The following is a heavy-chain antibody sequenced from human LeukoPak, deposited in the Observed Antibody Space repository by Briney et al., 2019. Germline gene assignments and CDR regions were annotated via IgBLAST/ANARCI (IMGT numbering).Heavy chain of an antibody. D-gene: IGHD3-16*02. CDR2: MLHNGDST. CDR1: GFSCSTYV. V-gene: IGHV3-23*01. CDR3: ARLSSFAFDI. J-gene: IGHJ3*02. Sequence: PGGSVTLSCAASGFSCSTYVICWVRHAPGKGLEWLSLMLHNGDSTYYADSVKGRFTISRDNSKNTLYLQRNSLQAEDTAVYYCARLSSFAFDIWGQGTMVTVSS.